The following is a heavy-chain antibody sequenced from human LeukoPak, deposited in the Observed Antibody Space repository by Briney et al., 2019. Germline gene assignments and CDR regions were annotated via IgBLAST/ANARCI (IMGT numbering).Heavy chain of an antibody. CDR3: AKEPRWEQLHSFDI. J-gene: IGHJ3*02. Sequence: GGSLRLSCAASGSTFSDYWMSWVRQAPGKGLEWVANIKQDGSVKQYVDSVKGRFTMSRDNPKNTLFLQMNSLRPEDTAVYYCAKEPRWEQLHSFDIWGQGTTVTVSS. CDR2: IKQDGSVK. CDR1: GSTFSDYW. D-gene: IGHD1/OR15-1a*01. V-gene: IGHV3-7*03.